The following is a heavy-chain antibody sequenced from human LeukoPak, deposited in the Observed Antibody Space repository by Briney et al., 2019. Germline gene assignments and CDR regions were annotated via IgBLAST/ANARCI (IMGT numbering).Heavy chain of an antibody. CDR2: IYHSGNT. J-gene: IGHJ4*02. D-gene: IGHD3-3*01. CDR1: GYSISSGYY. Sequence: PSETLSLTCDVSGYSISSGYYWGWIRQPPGKGLEWIGSIYHSGNTYYNPSLKSRLTISVDTSKNQFSLKLNSVTAADTAVYYFTKHSDFTSIFIVRFDYWGQGALVTVSS. CDR3: TKHSDFTSIFIVRFDY. V-gene: IGHV4-38-2*01.